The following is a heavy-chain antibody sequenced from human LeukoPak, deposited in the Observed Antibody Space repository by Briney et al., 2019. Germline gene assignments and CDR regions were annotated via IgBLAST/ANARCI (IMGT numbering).Heavy chain of an antibody. CDR3: ARDKWTYDFWSGYNYGMDV. CDR2: IYYSGSA. Sequence: SQTLSLTCTVSGGSISSGGYYWSWIRQHPGKGLEWIGYIYYSGSAYYNPSLKSRVTISVDTSKNQFSLKLSSVTAADTAVYHCARDKWTYDFWSGYNYGMDVWGQGTTVTVSS. D-gene: IGHD3-3*01. J-gene: IGHJ6*02. V-gene: IGHV4-31*03. CDR1: GGSISSGGYY.